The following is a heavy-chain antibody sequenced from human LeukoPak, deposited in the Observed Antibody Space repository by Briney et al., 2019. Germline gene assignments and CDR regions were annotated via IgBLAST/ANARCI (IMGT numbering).Heavy chain of an antibody. CDR1: GFTFSSYA. CDR2: ISGSGGST. V-gene: IGHV3-23*01. D-gene: IGHD3-22*01. Sequence: PGGSLRLSCAASGFTFSSYAMSWVRQAPGKGLEWVSAISGSGGSTYYADSVKGRFTISRDNSKNTLYLQMNSLRAEDTAVYYCAKVYYDSSGYGPHFDYWGQGTLVTDSS. CDR3: AKVYYDSSGYGPHFDY. J-gene: IGHJ4*02.